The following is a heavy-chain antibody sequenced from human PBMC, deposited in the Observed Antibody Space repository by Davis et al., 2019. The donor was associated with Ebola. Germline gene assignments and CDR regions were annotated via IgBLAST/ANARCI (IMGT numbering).Heavy chain of an antibody. Sequence: TVPVSCQATGYPFPVYYMHWVRQAPGQGLEWMGWINPNSGGTNYAQKFQGRVTMTRDTSISTAYMELSSLRSEDTAVYYCASGREEIVPDPHWYFDLWGRGTLVTVSS. J-gene: IGHJ2*01. CDR2: INPNSGGT. CDR1: GYPFPVYY. D-gene: IGHD3-16*02. V-gene: IGHV1-2*02. CDR3: ASGREEIVPDPHWYFDL.